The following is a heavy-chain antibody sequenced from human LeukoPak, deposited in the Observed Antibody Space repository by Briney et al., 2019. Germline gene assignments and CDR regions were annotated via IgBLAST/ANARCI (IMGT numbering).Heavy chain of an antibody. CDR1: GFTFSSYN. V-gene: IGHV3-21*01. CDR3: ARDDYDFWSGYYRDYYYGMDV. J-gene: IGHJ6*02. Sequence: GGSLRLSCAASGFTFSSYNMNWVRQAPGKGLEWVSSISSSSSYIYYADSVKGRFTISRDNAKNSLYLQMNSLRAEDTAVYYCARDDYDFWSGYYRDYYYGMDVWGQGTTVTVSS. CDR2: ISSSSSYI. D-gene: IGHD3-3*01.